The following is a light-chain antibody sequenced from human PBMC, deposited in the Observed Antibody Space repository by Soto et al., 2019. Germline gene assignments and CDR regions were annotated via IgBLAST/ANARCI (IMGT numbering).Light chain of an antibody. Sequence: ETVMTQSPAILSVSPGERATLSCRASQSVSASLAWFQQRPDQAPRLLVFAASTTASVVPARFSGSGYGTDFTLTISSLESEDFAVYFCQQYFSWPYTFGQGTKLQI. CDR2: AAS. CDR3: QQYFSWPYT. J-gene: IGKJ2*01. V-gene: IGKV3D-15*01. CDR1: QSVSAS.